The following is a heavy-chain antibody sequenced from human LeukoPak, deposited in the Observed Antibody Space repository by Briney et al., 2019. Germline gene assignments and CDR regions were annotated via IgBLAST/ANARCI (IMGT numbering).Heavy chain of an antibody. CDR2: IRYDGNNK. J-gene: IGHJ4*02. CDR1: GFTFSRNG. V-gene: IGHV3-30*02. Sequence: PGGSLRLSCAASGFTFSRNGMHWVRQAPGKGREWVAFIRYDGNNKYYADSVKGRFTISRDNSKNTLYLQMNSLRAEDTAVYYCAKDLEHWLAPYCLDYWGQGTLGTVSS. D-gene: IGHD6-19*01. CDR3: AKDLEHWLAPYCLDY.